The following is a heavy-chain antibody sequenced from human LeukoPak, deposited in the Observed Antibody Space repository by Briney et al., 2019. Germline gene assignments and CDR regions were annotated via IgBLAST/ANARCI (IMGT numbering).Heavy chain of an antibody. CDR1: GYTFASYG. D-gene: IGHD2-2*01. J-gene: IGHJ5*02. Sequence: ASVKVSCKASGYTFASYGISWVRQAPGQGLEWMGWISAYNGNTNYAQKLQGRVTMTRDTFTSTVYMELSSLRSEDTAVYYCARESWIERISSTSTTIINWFDPWGQGTLVTVSS. CDR2: ISAYNGNT. CDR3: ARESWIERISSTSTTIINWFDP. V-gene: IGHV1-18*01.